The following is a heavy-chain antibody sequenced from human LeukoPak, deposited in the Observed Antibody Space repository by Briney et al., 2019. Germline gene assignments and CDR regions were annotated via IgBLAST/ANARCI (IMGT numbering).Heavy chain of an antibody. CDR1: GLTFSTYS. D-gene: IGHD3-22*01. CDR3: ARDRGDYFDSNGYYSSFDY. J-gene: IGHJ4*02. Sequence: GGSLRLSCAASGLTFSTYSMNWVRQAPGKGLEWVSSISSSGNYRYYADSVKGRFTISRDNAKNSLYLQMNSLRDEDTAVYYCARDRGDYFDSNGYYSSFDYWGQGTPVTVSS. CDR2: ISSSGNYR. V-gene: IGHV3-21*01.